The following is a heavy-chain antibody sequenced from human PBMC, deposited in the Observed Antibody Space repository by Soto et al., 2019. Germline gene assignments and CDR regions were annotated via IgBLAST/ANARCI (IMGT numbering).Heavy chain of an antibody. CDR2: IYYSGST. Sequence: SETLSLTCTVSGGSISSGDYYWSWIRQPPGKGLEWIGYIYYSGSTCYNPSLKSRVTISVDTSKNQFSLKLSSVTAADTAVYYCATGGYYYYYYGMVVWGQGTTVTVSS. D-gene: IGHD3-16*01. CDR3: ATGGYYYYYYGMVV. V-gene: IGHV4-30-4*01. CDR1: GGSISSGDYY. J-gene: IGHJ6*02.